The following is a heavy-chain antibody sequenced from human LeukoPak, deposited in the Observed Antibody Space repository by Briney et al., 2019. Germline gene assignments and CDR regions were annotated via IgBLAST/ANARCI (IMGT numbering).Heavy chain of an antibody. CDR1: GFTFSSYA. V-gene: IGHV3-23*01. Sequence: GGSLRLSCAASGFTFSSYAIIWVRQAPGKGLEWVSAISGSGVSTYYADSVQGRFTISRDNASNSLYLQMNSLRAEDTAVYYCVRDFRFLEDYWGQGTLVTVSS. CDR3: VRDFRFLEDY. D-gene: IGHD3-3*01. CDR2: ISGSGVST. J-gene: IGHJ4*02.